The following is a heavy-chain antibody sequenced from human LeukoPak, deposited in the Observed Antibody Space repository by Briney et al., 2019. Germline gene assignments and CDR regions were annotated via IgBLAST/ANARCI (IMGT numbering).Heavy chain of an antibody. D-gene: IGHD6-19*01. J-gene: IGHJ3*02. CDR2: IYPGDSDT. CDR3: ARRIGLVAVAGPGVDAFDI. V-gene: IGHV5-51*01. CDR1: GYSFISYW. Sequence: AESLKISCKGSGYSFISYWIGWVRQMPGKGVEWMGSIYPGDSDTRYSPSFQGQVTISADKSISTAYLQWSSLKASDTAMYYCARRIGLVAVAGPGVDAFDIWGQGTMVTVSS.